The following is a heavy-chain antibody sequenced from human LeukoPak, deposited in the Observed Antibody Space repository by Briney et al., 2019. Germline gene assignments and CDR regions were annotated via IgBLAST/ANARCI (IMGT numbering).Heavy chain of an antibody. D-gene: IGHD6-13*01. V-gene: IGHV3-33*01. CDR1: GFTFSSYG. CDR3: ARASEQQLASFDY. CDR2: IWYDGSNK. J-gene: IGHJ4*02. Sequence: GGSLRLSCAASGFTFSSYGMHWVRQAPGKGLEWVAVIWYDGSNKYYADSVKGRFTISRDNSKNTLYPQMNSLRAEDTAVYYCARASEQQLASFDYWGQGTLVTVSS.